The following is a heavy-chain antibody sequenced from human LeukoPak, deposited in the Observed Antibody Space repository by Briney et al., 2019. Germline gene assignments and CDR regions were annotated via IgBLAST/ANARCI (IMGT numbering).Heavy chain of an antibody. CDR3: AKLAVGATRGYFDY. CDR1: GFIFSNYA. J-gene: IGHJ4*02. V-gene: IGHV3-23*01. Sequence: GGSLRLSFAASGFIFSNYAMSWVRQAPGKGLEWVSGLSGSGGTTYYADSVKGRFTISRDNSKNTLYLQMNSLRAEDTAVYYCAKLAVGATRGYFDYWGQGTLVTVSS. CDR2: LSGSGGTT. D-gene: IGHD1-26*01.